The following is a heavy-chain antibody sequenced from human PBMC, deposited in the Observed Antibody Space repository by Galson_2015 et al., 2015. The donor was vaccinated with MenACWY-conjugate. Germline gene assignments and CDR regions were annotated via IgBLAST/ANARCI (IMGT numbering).Heavy chain of an antibody. D-gene: IGHD3-3*01. CDR3: AREGKSIWSGFLHRPIDY. Sequence: SVKVSCKASGYTFTSYGISWVRQAPGQGLEWMGWISAYNGNTNYAQKLQGRVTMTTDTSTSTAYMELRSLRSDDTAVYYCAREGKSIWSGFLHRPIDYWGQGTLVTVSS. CDR2: ISAYNGNT. J-gene: IGHJ4*02. V-gene: IGHV1-18*04. CDR1: GYTFTSYG.